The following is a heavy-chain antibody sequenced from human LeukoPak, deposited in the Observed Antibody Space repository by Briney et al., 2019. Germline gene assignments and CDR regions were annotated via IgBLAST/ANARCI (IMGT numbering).Heavy chain of an antibody. J-gene: IGHJ1*01. D-gene: IGHD6-13*01. Sequence: GGSLTLSCVASGGTFSIYAMSWGRQAPGKGLEWFSAMSGSDGSTHYADSVKGRLTISRDNSKNTLYLKMNSLSAQDTAVYYCAKLNRGSSSRPMKYFQPWGQGTLLTVSS. CDR3: AKLNRGSSSRPMKYFQP. CDR1: GGTFSIYA. V-gene: IGHV3-23*01. CDR2: MSGSDGST.